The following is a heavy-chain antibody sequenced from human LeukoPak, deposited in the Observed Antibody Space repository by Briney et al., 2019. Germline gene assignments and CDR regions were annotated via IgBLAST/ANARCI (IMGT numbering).Heavy chain of an antibody. V-gene: IGHV1-24*01. CDR1: GFSLSEFS. J-gene: IGHJ5*02. D-gene: IGHD3-10*01. CDR3: ARGAKFRSYGSGTYYTSLPFDP. Sequence: ASVKVSCKVSGFSLSEFSFHWVRQAPGKGLEWMGRIDPEDVNTIYAQKFQGRVTITRDTSASTAYMELSSLRSEDMAVYYCARGAKFRSYGSGTYYTSLPFDPWGQGTLVTVSS. CDR2: IDPEDVNT.